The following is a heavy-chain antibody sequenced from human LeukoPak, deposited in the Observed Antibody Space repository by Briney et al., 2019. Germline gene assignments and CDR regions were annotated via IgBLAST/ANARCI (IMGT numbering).Heavy chain of an antibody. CDR1: GFTFSSYW. V-gene: IGHV3-7*01. D-gene: IGHD3-10*01. CDR2: IKQDGSEK. J-gene: IGHJ4*02. Sequence: GGSLSPSWAASGFTFSSYWMSWVRQAPGKGLEWVANIKQDGSEKYYVDSVKGRFTISRDNAKNSLYLQMNSLRAEDTAVYYCARASGDGSFDYWGQGTLVTVSS. CDR3: ARASGDGSFDY.